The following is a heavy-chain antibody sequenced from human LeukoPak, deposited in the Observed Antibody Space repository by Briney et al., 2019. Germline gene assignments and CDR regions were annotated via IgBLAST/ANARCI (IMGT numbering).Heavy chain of an antibody. D-gene: IGHD3-10*01. Sequence: ASVKVSCKASGYTFTSYAIAWVRQAPGQGLEWMGWISAYNGGTNYAQKFRGRVTMTTDTSTNTGYMELRSLRSDGTGVYFCARDQLRYYGSNNYYSDMDFWGQGTTVTVSS. V-gene: IGHV1-18*01. CDR2: ISAYNGGT. J-gene: IGHJ6*02. CDR1: GYTFTSYA. CDR3: ARDQLRYYGSNNYYSDMDF.